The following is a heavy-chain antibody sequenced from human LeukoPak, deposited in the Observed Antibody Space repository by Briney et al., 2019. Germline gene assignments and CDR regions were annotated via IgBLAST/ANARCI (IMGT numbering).Heavy chain of an antibody. D-gene: IGHD5-18*01. J-gene: IGHJ4*02. CDR2: IYYSGSS. CDR1: GASVRSGRNY. CDR3: ARHVSGSAMMHYFDY. V-gene: IGHV4-39*01. Sequence: SETLSLTRNVSGASVRSGRNYWGWIRQSPGKGLEWIGSIYYSGSSSYNPSLQSRVSISVDTSKNHISLKLFSLTAADTALYYCARHVSGSAMMHYFDYWGQGNLVTVSS.